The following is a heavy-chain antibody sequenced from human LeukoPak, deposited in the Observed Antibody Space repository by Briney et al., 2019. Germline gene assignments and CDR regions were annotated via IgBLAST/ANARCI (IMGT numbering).Heavy chain of an antibody. D-gene: IGHD1-7*01. J-gene: IGHJ3*02. CDR3: ARQELLNAFDI. CDR1: GDSISNTNYY. Sequence: PSGTLSLTCIASGDSISNTNYYWGWVRQPPGKGLEWIGSIYYSGATYYNPSLRSRVLVSVDPSKNQFSLKLNSVTAADTAVYYCARQELLNAFDIWGQGTFVTVS. V-gene: IGHV4-39*01. CDR2: IYYSGAT.